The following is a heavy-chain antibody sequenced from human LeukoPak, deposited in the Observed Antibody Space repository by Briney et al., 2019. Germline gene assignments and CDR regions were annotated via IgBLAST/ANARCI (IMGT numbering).Heavy chain of an antibody. CDR3: ARDRSSPLYYYYYYMDV. CDR1: GYTFTSYG. CDR2: ISAYNGNT. Sequence: EASVKVSCKASGYTFTSYGISWVRQAPGQGLEWMGWISAYNGNTNYAQKLQGRVTMTTDTSTSTAYMELRSLRSDDTAVYYCARDRSSPLYYYYYYMDVWGKGTTVTISS. J-gene: IGHJ6*03. V-gene: IGHV1-18*01. D-gene: IGHD2-2*01.